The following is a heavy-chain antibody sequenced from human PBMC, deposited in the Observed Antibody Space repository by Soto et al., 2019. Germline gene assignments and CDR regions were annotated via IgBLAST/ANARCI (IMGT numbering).Heavy chain of an antibody. CDR3: ARESEKWLVGSAFDI. V-gene: IGHV1-18*01. CDR1: GYIFTSYG. J-gene: IGHJ3*02. D-gene: IGHD6-19*01. Sequence: ASVKVSCKASGYIFTSYGISWVRQAPGQGLEWMGWISAYNGNTNYAQKVQGRVTMTTDTSTSTAYMELRSLRSDDTAVYYCARESEKWLVGSAFDIWGQGTMVTVSS. CDR2: ISAYNGNT.